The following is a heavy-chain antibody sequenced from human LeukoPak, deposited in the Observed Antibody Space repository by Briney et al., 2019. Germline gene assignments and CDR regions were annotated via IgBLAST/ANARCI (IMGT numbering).Heavy chain of an antibody. D-gene: IGHD3-10*01. Sequence: GASVKVSCKAPGYTFTSYGISWVRQAPGQGLEWMGRIIPILGIANYAQKFQGKVTITADKSTSTAYMELSSLRSEDTAVYYCASTRSGSYYLFDYWGQGTLVTVSS. CDR1: GYTFTSYG. CDR2: IIPILGIA. CDR3: ASTRSGSYYLFDY. V-gene: IGHV1-69*04. J-gene: IGHJ4*02.